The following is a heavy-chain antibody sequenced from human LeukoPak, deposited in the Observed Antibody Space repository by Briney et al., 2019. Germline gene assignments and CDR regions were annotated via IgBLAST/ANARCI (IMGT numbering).Heavy chain of an antibody. CDR3: AKNNGWFHLAQ. Sequence: GGSLRLSCAASGFTFSSYGMHWVRQAPGKGLEWVAVIWYDGSNKYYADSVKGRFTISRDNSKNTLYLQMNSLRAEDTAVYYCAKNNGWFHLAQWGQGTLVTVSS. D-gene: IGHD6-19*01. J-gene: IGHJ4*02. V-gene: IGHV3-33*06. CDR2: IWYDGSNK. CDR1: GFTFSSYG.